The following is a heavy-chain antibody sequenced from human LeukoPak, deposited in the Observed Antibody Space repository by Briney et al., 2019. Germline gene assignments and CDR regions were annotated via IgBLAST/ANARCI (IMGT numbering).Heavy chain of an antibody. V-gene: IGHV1-2*02. CDR3: ASHRITMVRGVIGAFDI. CDR2: INLNSGDT. CDR1: GYTFTGYF. J-gene: IGHJ3*02. D-gene: IGHD3-10*01. Sequence: ASVKVSCKASGYTFTGYFMHWVRQAPGQGLEWMGWINLNSGDTSYAQKFQGRVTMTSDTSTSTAYMELRSLRSDDTAVYYCASHRITMVRGVIGAFDIWGQGTMVTVSS.